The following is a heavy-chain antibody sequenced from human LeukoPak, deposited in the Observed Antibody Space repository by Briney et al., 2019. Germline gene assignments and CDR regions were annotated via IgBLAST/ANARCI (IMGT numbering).Heavy chain of an antibody. D-gene: IGHD2-2*01. CDR1: GYTFTGYY. Sequence: ASVKVSCKASGYTFTGYYMHWVRQATGQGLEWMGWMNPNSGNTGYAQKFQGRVTITRNTSISTAYMELSSLRSEDTAVYYCARGPRGYCSSTSCYVYWGQGTLVTVSS. J-gene: IGHJ4*02. CDR2: MNPNSGNT. CDR3: ARGPRGYCSSTSCYVY. V-gene: IGHV1-8*03.